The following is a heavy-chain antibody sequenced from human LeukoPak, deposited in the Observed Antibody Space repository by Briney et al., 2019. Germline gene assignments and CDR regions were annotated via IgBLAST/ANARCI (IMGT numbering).Heavy chain of an antibody. D-gene: IGHD1-26*01. Sequence: GESLKISCKGSGYSFTSYWIGWVRQMPGKGLEWLGIIYPGDSDTRYSPSFQGQVTISADKSISTAYQQWSSLKASDTAMYHCARLEYSGSYYYFDYWGQGTLVTVSS. CDR2: IYPGDSDT. V-gene: IGHV5-51*01. J-gene: IGHJ4*02. CDR1: GYSFTSYW. CDR3: ARLEYSGSYYYFDY.